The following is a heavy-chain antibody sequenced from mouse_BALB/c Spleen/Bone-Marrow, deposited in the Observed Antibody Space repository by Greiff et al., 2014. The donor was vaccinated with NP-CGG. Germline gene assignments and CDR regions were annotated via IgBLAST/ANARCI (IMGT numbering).Heavy chain of an antibody. D-gene: IGHD2-1*01. V-gene: IGHV1-9*01. Sequence: VQLQESGAELMKPGASVKISCKATGYTFSSYWIEWVKQRPGHGLEWTGEILPGSGSTNYNEKFKGKATFTADTSSNTAYMQLSSLTSEDSAVYYCARNVNYPAWFAYWGQGTLVTVSA. CDR3: ARNVNYPAWFAY. CDR1: GYTFSSYW. CDR2: ILPGSGST. J-gene: IGHJ3*01.